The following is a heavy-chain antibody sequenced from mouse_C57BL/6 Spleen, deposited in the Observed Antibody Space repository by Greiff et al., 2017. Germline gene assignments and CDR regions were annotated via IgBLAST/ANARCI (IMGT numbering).Heavy chain of an antibody. D-gene: IGHD1-1*01. V-gene: IGHV1-20*01. J-gene: IGHJ2*01. CDR2: INPYNGDT. CDR3: VRGGHYYGSSYPYYFDY. CDR1: GFSFTAYF. Sequence: VQLQESGPELVKPGDSVKISCKASGFSFTAYFMNWVMQSHGKSLEWIGRINPYNGDTFYNQKFKGKATLTVDKSSSTAHMELRSLTSEDSAVYYCVRGGHYYGSSYPYYFDYWGQGTTLTVSS.